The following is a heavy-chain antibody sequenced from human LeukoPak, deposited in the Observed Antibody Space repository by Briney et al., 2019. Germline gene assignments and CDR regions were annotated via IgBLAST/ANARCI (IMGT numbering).Heavy chain of an antibody. J-gene: IGHJ6*02. D-gene: IGHD3-10*01. CDR1: GGSISSYY. CDR2: IYYSGST. CDR3: ARDSQIITMVRGVTPYYYYGKDV. V-gene: IGHV4-59*01. Sequence: PSETLSLTCTVSGGSISSYYWSWIRQPPGKGLGWIGYIYYSGSTNYNPSLKSRVTISVDTSKNQFSLKLSSVTAADTAVYYFARDSQIITMVRGVTPYYYYGKDVWGQGTTVTVSS.